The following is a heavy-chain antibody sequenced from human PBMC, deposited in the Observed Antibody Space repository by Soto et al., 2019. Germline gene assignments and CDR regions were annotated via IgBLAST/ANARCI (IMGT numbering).Heavy chain of an antibody. CDR3: ARDANADPFDY. Sequence: GGSLRLSCAGSGFTFSRYWMHWVRQVPGKGLVWVANIVSDGSRTTYADSVKGRFTISRDNAKNTLYLQMDSLRVEDTAVYYCARDANADPFDYWGQGTLVTVSS. J-gene: IGHJ4*02. CDR2: IVSDGSRT. CDR1: GFTFSRYW. V-gene: IGHV3-74*01.